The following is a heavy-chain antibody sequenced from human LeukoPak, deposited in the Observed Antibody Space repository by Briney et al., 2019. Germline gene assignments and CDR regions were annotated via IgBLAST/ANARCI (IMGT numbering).Heavy chain of an antibody. CDR2: IYYSGST. D-gene: IGHD3-9*01. Sequence: SGTLSLTCAVSGDSINSDYWSWIRQPPGKGLEWIGYIYYSGSTNYNPSLKSRVTISVDTSKNQFSLKLSSVTAADTAVYYCARAVLRYFDWWGEGTLVTVSS. V-gene: IGHV4-59*01. J-gene: IGHJ4*02. CDR1: GDSINSDY. CDR3: ARAVLRYFDW.